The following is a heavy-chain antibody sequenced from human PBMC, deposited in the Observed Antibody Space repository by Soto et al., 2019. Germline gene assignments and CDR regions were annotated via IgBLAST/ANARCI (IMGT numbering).Heavy chain of an antibody. Sequence: GGSLRLSCVASGFSFDDFVMNWVRQRPGKGLEWVSSVSWNSGAKLYADSVKGRFAISRDSAKKSVYLQMNSLRPDDTAFYYCAKGVATAVPALDYWGQGTLVTVSS. V-gene: IGHV3-9*01. D-gene: IGHD2-21*02. CDR3: AKGVATAVPALDY. J-gene: IGHJ4*02. CDR2: VSWNSGAK. CDR1: GFSFDDFV.